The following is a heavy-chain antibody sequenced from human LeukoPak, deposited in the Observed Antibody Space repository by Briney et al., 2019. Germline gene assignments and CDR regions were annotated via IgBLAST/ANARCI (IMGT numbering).Heavy chain of an antibody. CDR2: SYYSGST. V-gene: IGHV4-61*01. Sequence: SETLSLTCAVSGGSISSGTYYWSWIRQPPGKGLEWLGYSYYSGSTNYNPSLKSRVTISVDTSKNQFSLKLSSVTAADTAVYYCGRGVGYRNFLDYWGQGTLVTVSS. CDR3: GRGVGYRNFLDY. J-gene: IGHJ4*02. CDR1: GGSISSGTYY. D-gene: IGHD5-18*01.